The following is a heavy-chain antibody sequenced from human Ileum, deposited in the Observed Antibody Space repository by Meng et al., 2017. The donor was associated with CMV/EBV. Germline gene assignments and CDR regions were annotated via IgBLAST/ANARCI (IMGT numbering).Heavy chain of an antibody. V-gene: IGHV3-74*01. J-gene: IGHJ4*02. Sequence: GESLKISCAASGFTLGSKWVYWVRQVSGKGLLWVARVKSDGTTTNFADSVKGRFSISRDNAKNTVYLQMNSLRAEDTAVYYCVKAYGSGTYCFDKWGQGTLVTVSS. CDR3: VKAYGSGTYCFDK. CDR2: VKSDGTTT. D-gene: IGHD3-10*01. CDR1: GFTLGSKW.